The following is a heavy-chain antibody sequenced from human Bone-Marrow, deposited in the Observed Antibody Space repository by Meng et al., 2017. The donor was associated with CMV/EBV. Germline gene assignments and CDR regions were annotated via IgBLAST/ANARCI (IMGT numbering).Heavy chain of an antibody. D-gene: IGHD4-11*01. CDR1: GDAISSNTYY. J-gene: IGHJ4*02. V-gene: IGHV4-39*01. CDR3: LLRGVTTLAY. CDR2: VFHSGRS. Sequence: SETLSLTCSVSGDAISSNTYYRGWVRQPPGKGLEWIGSVFHSGRSYYNPSLESRVIISVDTSKNQFTLKLNSVTAADTAVYYGLLRGVTTLAYWGQGPRVTCSS.